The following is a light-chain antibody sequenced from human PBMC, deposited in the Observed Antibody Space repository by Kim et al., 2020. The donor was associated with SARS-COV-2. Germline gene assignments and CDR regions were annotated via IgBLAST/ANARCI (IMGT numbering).Light chain of an antibody. CDR1: QSVSSY. J-gene: IGKJ4*01. CDR2: KVF. V-gene: IGKV1-5*03. CDR3: QQYYSYSVT. Sequence: ASVGDRVTITCRASQSVSSYLAWYKQKPGKAPKLLIYKVFSLEDGVPSRFSGSGSETEFTLTISSLQPDDFATYYCQQYYSYSVTFGGGTKVDIK.